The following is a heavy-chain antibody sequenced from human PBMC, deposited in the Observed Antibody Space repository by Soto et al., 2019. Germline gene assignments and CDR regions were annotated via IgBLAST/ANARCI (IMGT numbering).Heavy chain of an antibody. D-gene: IGHD2-21*02. CDR1: GFNVNSDY. CDR2: IYSGETT. J-gene: IGHJ4*02. CDR3: TRDGRGLGRLSLFEY. V-gene: IGHV3-53*01. Sequence: LRLSCAASGFNVNSDYMNWVRQTPGKGLEWVASIYSGETTYYADSVRGRFTISSDKSKNTLYFQLSSLRIEDTAVYYCTRDGRGLGRLSLFEYWGQGVLVTVSS.